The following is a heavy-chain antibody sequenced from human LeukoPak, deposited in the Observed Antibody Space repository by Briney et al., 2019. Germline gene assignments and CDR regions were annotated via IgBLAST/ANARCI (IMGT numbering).Heavy chain of an antibody. CDR2: IWIDGTT. J-gene: IGHJ5*02. D-gene: IGHD4/OR15-4a*01. CDR1: GFTVSTSY. V-gene: IGHV3-66*02. CDR3: ATKYGES. Sequence: GGSLRLSCVVSGFTVSTSYMAWVRQAPGKGLECVSLIWIDGTTHYADSVKGRFTISGDNSKNTLYLQMNSLRPEDPAVYYCATKYGESWGQGTLVTVSS.